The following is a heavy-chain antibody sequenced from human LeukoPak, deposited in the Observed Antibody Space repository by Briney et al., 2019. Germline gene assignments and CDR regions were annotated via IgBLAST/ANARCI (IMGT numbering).Heavy chain of an antibody. V-gene: IGHV4-39*07. J-gene: IGHJ4*02. CDR3: AREGGQWLERSFDH. Sequence: PSETLSLTCTVSGGSISSSSYHWGWVRQPPGKGLEWVGNIYYSGSTYYTPSLNSRVTISVDTATNQFSLKLTSVTAADTAVYYCAREGGQWLERSFDHWGQGTLVTVSS. CDR1: GGSISSSSYH. CDR2: IYYSGST. D-gene: IGHD6-19*01.